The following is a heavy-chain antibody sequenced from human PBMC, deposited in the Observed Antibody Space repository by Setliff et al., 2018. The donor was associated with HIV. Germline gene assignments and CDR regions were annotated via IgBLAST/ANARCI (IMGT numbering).Heavy chain of an antibody. CDR2: ISAYNGNT. V-gene: IGHV1-18*01. J-gene: IGHJ3*02. D-gene: IGHD6-19*01. Sequence: ASVKVSCKASGYTFTSYGISWVRQAPGQGLEWMGWISAYNGNTNYAQKLQGRVTMTTDTSTSTAYMELRGLRSDDTAVYYCARDRELAVAGTIDAFDIWGQGTMVTVSS. CDR3: ARDRELAVAGTIDAFDI. CDR1: GYTFTSYG.